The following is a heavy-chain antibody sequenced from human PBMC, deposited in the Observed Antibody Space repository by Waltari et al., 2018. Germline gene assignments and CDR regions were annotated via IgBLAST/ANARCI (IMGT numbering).Heavy chain of an antibody. J-gene: IGHJ4*02. D-gene: IGHD6-25*01. Sequence: QVQLVESGGGVVQPGRSLRLSCAASGFTFSSYGMHWVRQAPGKGLEWVAVIWYDGSNKYYADSVKGRFTISRDNSKNTLYLQMNSLRAEDTAVYYCARDGSRGSGNYYYFDYWGQGTLVTVSS. CDR3: ARDGSRGSGNYYYFDY. V-gene: IGHV3-33*01. CDR2: IWYDGSNK. CDR1: GFTFSSYG.